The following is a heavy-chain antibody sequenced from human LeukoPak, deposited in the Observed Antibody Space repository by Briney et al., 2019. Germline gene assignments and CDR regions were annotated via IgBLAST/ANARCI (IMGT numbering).Heavy chain of an antibody. CDR1: GGSISSYY. CDR2: IYYSGST. J-gene: IGHJ4*02. Sequence: TASETLSLTCTVSGGSISSYYWSWIRQPPGKGLEWIGYIYYSGSTNYNPSLKSRVTISVDTSKNQFSLKLSSVTAADTAVYYCGGTLGYWGQGTLVTVSS. D-gene: IGHD2-15*01. CDR3: GGTLGY. V-gene: IGHV4-59*12.